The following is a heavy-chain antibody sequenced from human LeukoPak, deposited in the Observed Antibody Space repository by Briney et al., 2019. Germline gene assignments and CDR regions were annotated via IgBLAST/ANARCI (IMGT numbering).Heavy chain of an antibody. V-gene: IGHV3-30*02. J-gene: IGHJ6*03. CDR1: GFTFSKYG. Sequence: PGGSLRLSCAASGFTFSKYGMHWVRQAPGEGLEWVTFIRYDGINKYYADSLKGRFTISRDNSKNTLYLQMNSLRAEDTAVYYCAKADGGQWPSSYYYYYMDVWGKGTTVTVSS. D-gene: IGHD6-19*01. CDR2: IRYDGINK. CDR3: AKADGGQWPSSYYYYYMDV.